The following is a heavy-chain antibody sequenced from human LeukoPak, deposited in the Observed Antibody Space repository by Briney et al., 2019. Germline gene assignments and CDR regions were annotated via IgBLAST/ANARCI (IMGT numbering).Heavy chain of an antibody. J-gene: IGHJ4*02. Sequence: PSETLSLTCAVYGGSFSGYYWSWIRQPPGKGLEWIGETNHSGSTNYNPSLKSRVTISVDTSKNQFSLKLSSVTAADTAVYYCARGRDIVVVVAANPPFDYWGQGTLVTVSS. CDR2: TNHSGST. D-gene: IGHD2-15*01. CDR1: GGSFSGYY. V-gene: IGHV4-34*01. CDR3: ARGRDIVVVVAANPPFDY.